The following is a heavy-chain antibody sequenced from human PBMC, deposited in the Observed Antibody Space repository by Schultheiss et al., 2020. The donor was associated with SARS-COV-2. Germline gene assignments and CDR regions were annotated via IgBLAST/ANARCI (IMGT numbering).Heavy chain of an antibody. D-gene: IGHD6-13*01. CDR3: ARGPPAAGLWFDP. J-gene: IGHJ5*02. CDR1: GGSISSSSYY. CDR2: IYTSGST. Sequence: SETLSLTCTVSGGSISSSSYYWGWIRQPPGKGLEWIGSIYTSGSTNYNPSLKSRVTISVDTSKNQFSLKLSSVTAADTAVYYCARGPPAAGLWFDPWGQGTLVTVSS. V-gene: IGHV4-39*07.